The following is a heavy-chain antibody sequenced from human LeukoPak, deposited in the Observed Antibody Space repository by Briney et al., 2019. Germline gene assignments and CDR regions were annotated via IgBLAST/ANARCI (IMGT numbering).Heavy chain of an antibody. CDR1: GGSVSSGSYY. CDR2: IYYSGST. D-gene: IGHD6-13*01. CDR3: ASEGAGTFDY. Sequence: SETLSLTCTVSGGSVSSGSYYWSWIRQPPGKGLEWIGYIYYSGSTNYNPSLKSRVTISVDTSKNQFSLKLSSVTAADTAVFYCASEGAGTFDYWGQGTLVTVSS. J-gene: IGHJ4*02. V-gene: IGHV4-61*01.